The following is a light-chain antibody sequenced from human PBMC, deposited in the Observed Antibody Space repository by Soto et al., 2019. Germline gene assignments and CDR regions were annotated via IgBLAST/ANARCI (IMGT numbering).Light chain of an antibody. Sequence: EIVLTQCPATQSLYPGARATLSCRAGQSCRSYYLAWYQQKPGQAPRLLIYAASTRAAGIPDRFSGGGSGTDFTLTIGRLQSEDFAVYDCQQRNIWPPVTFGQGTRLEIK. CDR2: AAS. CDR3: QQRNIWPPVT. CDR1: QSCRSYY. J-gene: IGKJ5*01. V-gene: IGKV3D-20*02.